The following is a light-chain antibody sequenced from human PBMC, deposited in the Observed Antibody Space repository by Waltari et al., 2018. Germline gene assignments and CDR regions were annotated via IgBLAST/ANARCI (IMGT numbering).Light chain of an antibody. V-gene: IGLV2-23*02. J-gene: IGLJ1*01. CDR1: SSDVGSYNP. CDR2: EVS. CDR3: CSYAGSSTYV. Sequence: QSALTQPASVSGSPGQSITIPCTGTSSDVGSYNPVSWYQQHPGKPPKLMIYEVSNRPSGVSNRFSGSKSGNTASLTISGLQAEDEADYYCCSYAGSSTYVFGTGTKVTVL.